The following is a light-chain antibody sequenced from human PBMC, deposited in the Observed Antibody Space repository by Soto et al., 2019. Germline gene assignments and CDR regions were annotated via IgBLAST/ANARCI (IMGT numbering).Light chain of an antibody. CDR3: QSYDSSLSGWV. V-gene: IGLV1-40*01. CDR1: SSNIGAGYD. J-gene: IGLJ3*02. Sequence: QSVLPQPPSVSGAPGQRVTISCTGSSSNIGAGYDVHWYQQLPGTAPKLLIYGNSNRPSGVPDRFSGSKSCTSASLAITGLQAEDEEDYYCQSYDSSLSGWVFGGGTKLTVL. CDR2: GNS.